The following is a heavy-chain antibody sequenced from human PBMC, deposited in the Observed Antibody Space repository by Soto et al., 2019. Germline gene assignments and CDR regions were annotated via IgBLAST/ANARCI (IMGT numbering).Heavy chain of an antibody. D-gene: IGHD4-17*01. CDR1: GFTFSSYG. CDR2: IWYDGCNK. J-gene: IGHJ3*02. Sequence: GGSLRLSCAASGFTFSSYGMHWVRQAPGKGLEYVAVIWYDGCNKYYANSVKGRFTISRDNSKNTLYLQMNSLRAEDTAVYLCSRGDDYGCAFDIWGQGTTVTVSS. CDR3: SRGDDYGCAFDI. V-gene: IGHV3-33*08.